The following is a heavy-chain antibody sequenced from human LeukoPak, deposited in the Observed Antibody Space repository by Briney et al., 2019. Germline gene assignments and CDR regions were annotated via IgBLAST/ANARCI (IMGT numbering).Heavy chain of an antibody. J-gene: IGHJ4*02. CDR3: AREGPLYYFDY. CDR2: IWYDGSNK. Sequence: GRSLRLSCAASGFTFSSYGMHWVRQAPGKGLEWVAVIWYDGSNKYYADSVKGRFTISRDNSKNTPYLQMNSLRAEDTAVYYCAREGPLYYFDYWGQGTLVTVSS. CDR1: GFTFSSYG. V-gene: IGHV3-33*01.